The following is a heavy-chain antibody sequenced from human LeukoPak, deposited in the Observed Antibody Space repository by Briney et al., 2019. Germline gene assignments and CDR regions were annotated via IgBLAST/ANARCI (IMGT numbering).Heavy chain of an antibody. CDR3: ARGGEWSSGWYNWFDP. J-gene: IGHJ5*02. V-gene: IGHV4-59*01. Sequence: PSETLSLTCTVSGGSISSYYWSWIRQPPGKGLEWIGYIYYSGGTNYNPSLKSRVTISVDTSKNQFSLKLSSVTAADTAVYYCARGGEWSSGWYNWFDPWGQGTLVTVSS. CDR2: IYYSGGT. CDR1: GGSISSYY. D-gene: IGHD6-19*01.